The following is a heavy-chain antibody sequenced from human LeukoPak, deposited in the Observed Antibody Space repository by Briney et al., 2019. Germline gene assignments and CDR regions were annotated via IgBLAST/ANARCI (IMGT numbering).Heavy chain of an antibody. D-gene: IGHD2-21*02. V-gene: IGHV1-69*01. J-gene: IGHJ3*02. CDR3: ARDPRAYCGGDCYPFHDAFDI. CDR2: IIPIFGTA. CDR1: GGTFSSYG. Sequence: SVKVSCKASGGTFSSYGISWVRQAPGQGIEWMGGIIPIFGTANYAQKFQGRVTITADESTSTAYMELSSLRSEDTAVYYCARDPRAYCGGDCYPFHDAFDIWGQGTMVTVSS.